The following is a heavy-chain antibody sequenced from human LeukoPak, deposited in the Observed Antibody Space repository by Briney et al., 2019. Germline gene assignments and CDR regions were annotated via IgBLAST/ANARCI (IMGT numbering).Heavy chain of an antibody. Sequence: SETLSLTCTVSGGSISGYYWSWIRQPPGKGLEWIGYIYYSGNTNYNPSLKSRVTISVDTSKNQFSLKLSSVTAADTAVYYCARALPGMDVWGKGTTVTVSS. CDR1: GGSISGYY. CDR2: IYYSGNT. CDR3: ARALPGMDV. J-gene: IGHJ6*04. V-gene: IGHV4-59*01.